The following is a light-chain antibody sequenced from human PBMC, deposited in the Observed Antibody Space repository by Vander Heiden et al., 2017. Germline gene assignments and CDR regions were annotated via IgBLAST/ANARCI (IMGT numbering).Light chain of an antibody. CDR1: QSISSN. V-gene: IGKV3-15*01. CDR2: GAS. CDR3: QQDNTLRT. Sequence: EIVMTQSPATLSVSPGERATLSCRASQSISSNLAWYQQKPGQAPRLLIYGASNSANGIPDRFSGSGSGTEFTLTSSSRQSEDFAVYYWQQDNTLRTFGQGTKVEIK. J-gene: IGKJ1*01.